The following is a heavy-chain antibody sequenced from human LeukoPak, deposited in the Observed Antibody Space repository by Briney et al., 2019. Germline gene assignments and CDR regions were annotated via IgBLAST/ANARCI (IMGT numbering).Heavy chain of an antibody. D-gene: IGHD5-18*01. J-gene: IGHJ4*02. CDR1: GYTFTDYY. V-gene: IGHV1-69-2*01. CDR3: ATEGRGSNYGYLSPY. Sequence: ASVKVSCKVYGYTFTDYYMHWIQQAPGKGLEWMGLIDPEDGETIYAENFRGRVTITADTSTDTTYMELSSLRSEDGAVYYCATEGRGSNYGYLSPYWGQGTLVTVSS. CDR2: IDPEDGET.